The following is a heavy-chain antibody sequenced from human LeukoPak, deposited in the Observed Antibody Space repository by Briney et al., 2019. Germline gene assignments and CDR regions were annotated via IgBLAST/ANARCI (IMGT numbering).Heavy chain of an antibody. V-gene: IGHV3-53*01. Sequence: PGGSLRLSCAASGFTVSSNYMTWVRQPPGKGLAWASVIYSGGSTYYTDSVKGRFTISRDNSKNTLYLHMNSLRAEDTAVYYCARGGGSPYYYYGMDVWGQGTTVTVSS. D-gene: IGHD1-26*01. CDR1: GFTVSSNY. J-gene: IGHJ6*02. CDR2: IYSGGST. CDR3: ARGGGSPYYYYGMDV.